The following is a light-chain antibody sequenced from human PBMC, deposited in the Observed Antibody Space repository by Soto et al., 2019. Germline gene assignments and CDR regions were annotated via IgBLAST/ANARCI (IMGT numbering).Light chain of an antibody. CDR2: GAS. Sequence: DIQMTQSPSVLSASVGDSVTITCRASQSIGKHLNWYQQKPRKAPKFLIYGASTLQNGGSSRFTGSGSGTDFTLTVNSLQAEDFATYYCQQGYSSPATFGQGTRLENK. CDR1: QSIGKH. J-gene: IGKJ5*01. V-gene: IGKV1-39*01. CDR3: QQGYSSPAT.